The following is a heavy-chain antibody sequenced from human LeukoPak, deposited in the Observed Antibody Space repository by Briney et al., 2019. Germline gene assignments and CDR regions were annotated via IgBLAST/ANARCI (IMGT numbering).Heavy chain of an antibody. V-gene: IGHV3-53*01. J-gene: IGHJ4*02. CDR1: GFIVSSNY. D-gene: IGHD6-19*01. CDR2: SGSGGST. Sequence: GGSLRLSCAASGFIVSSNYMSWVRQAPGKGLEWVSAISGSGGSTYYADPVRGRFTVSRDNAKNTLYLQLNSLRADDTAVYYCARGLSYAVAYGDYWGQGTLVTVSS. CDR3: ARGLSYAVAYGDY.